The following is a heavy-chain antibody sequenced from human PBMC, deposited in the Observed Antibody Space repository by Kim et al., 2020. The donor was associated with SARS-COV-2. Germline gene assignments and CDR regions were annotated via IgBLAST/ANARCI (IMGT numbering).Heavy chain of an antibody. D-gene: IGHD3-10*01. CDR2: ISAYNGNT. Sequence: ASVKVSCKASGYTFTSYGISWVRQAPGQGLEWMGWISAYNGNTNYAQKLQGRVTMTTDTSTSTAYMELRSLRSDGTAVYYCARDRAMVRGVIITNGGFDYWDQGTLVTVSS. CDR3: ARDRAMVRGVIITNGGFDY. J-gene: IGHJ4*02. V-gene: IGHV1-18*01. CDR1: GYTFTSYG.